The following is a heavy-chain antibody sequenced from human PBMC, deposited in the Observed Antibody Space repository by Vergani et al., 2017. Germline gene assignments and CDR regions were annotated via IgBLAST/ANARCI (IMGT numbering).Heavy chain of an antibody. Sequence: QVQLQESGPGLVKPSQTLSLTCTVSGGSISSGSYYWSWIRQPPGKGLNWIGNIYYTGSTNYNSSLKSRVTISVDTSKNQLSLKLSSVTAADTAVYYCARGPSIHLLMVDAGQNYFDYWGQGTLVTVSS. J-gene: IGHJ4*02. CDR1: GGSISSGSYY. D-gene: IGHD2-8*01. CDR2: IYYTGST. CDR3: ARGPSIHLLMVDAGQNYFDY. V-gene: IGHV4-61*01.